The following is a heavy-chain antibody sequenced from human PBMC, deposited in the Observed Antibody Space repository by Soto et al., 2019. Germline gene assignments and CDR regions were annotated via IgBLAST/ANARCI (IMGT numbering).Heavy chain of an antibody. D-gene: IGHD2-15*01. CDR2: IYSGGLT. J-gene: IGHJ4*02. CDR3: ASSAGFCSGGSCYDY. V-gene: IGHV3-53*01. CDR1: KLTVGSSY. Sequence: WVSLRLSCAASKLTVGSSYMTWVRQAPGKGLEWVSVIYSGGLTYYADSVKGRFTISRDTSKNTLYLQMNTLRADDTAVYYCASSAGFCSGGSCYDYWGQGTLVTVSS.